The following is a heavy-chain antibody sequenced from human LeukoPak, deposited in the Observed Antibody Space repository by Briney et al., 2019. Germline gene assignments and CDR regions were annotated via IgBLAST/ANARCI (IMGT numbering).Heavy chain of an antibody. D-gene: IGHD2-2*01. CDR2: INPNSGGT. J-gene: IGHJ3*02. CDR1: GYTFTGYY. Sequence: ASVKVSCKASGYTFTGYYMHWVRQAPGQGLEWMGWINPNSGGTNYAQKFQGRVTMTRDTSISTAYMELSRLRSDDTAVYYCAKGVVPAAPEGAFDIWGQGTMVTVSS. V-gene: IGHV1-2*02. CDR3: AKGVVPAAPEGAFDI.